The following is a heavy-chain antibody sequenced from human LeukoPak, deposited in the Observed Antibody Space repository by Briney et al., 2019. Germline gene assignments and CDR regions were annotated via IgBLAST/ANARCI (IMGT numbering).Heavy chain of an antibody. CDR2: ISSSSSYI. CDR3: ARDGNYGSGSYLHDYGDGYYYYGMDV. CDR1: GFTFSSYS. J-gene: IGHJ6*02. D-gene: IGHD3-10*01. Sequence: GGSLRLSCAASGFTFSSYSMNWVRQAPGKGLEWVSSISSSSSYIYYADSVKGRFTISRDNAKNSLYLQMNSLRAEDTAVYYCARDGNYGSGSYLHDYGDGYYYYGMDVWGQGATVTVSS. V-gene: IGHV3-21*01.